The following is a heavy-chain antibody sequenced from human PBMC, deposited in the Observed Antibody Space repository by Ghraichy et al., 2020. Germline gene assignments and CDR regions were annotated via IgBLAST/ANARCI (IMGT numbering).Heavy chain of an antibody. V-gene: IGHV3-23*01. CDR1: GFTFSSYA. Sequence: GGSLRLSCAASGFTFSSYAMSWVRQAPGKGLEWVSAISGSGGSTYYADSVQGRFTISRDNCKNTLYLQMNSLRAEDTAVYYCAKDYDFWSGYYAFDIWGQGTMVTVSS. D-gene: IGHD3-3*01. CDR3: AKDYDFWSGYYAFDI. J-gene: IGHJ3*02. CDR2: ISGSGGST.